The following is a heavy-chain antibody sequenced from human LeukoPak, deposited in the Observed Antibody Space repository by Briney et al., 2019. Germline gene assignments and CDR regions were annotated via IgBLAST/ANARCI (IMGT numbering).Heavy chain of an antibody. Sequence: PGGSLRLSCAASGFTFSSYAMSWVRQAPGKGLEWGSALSGSGGSTYYADSVKGRFTISRDNSKNTLYLQMNSLRAEDTAVYYCAKKTRANVDTAMVDYWGRGTLVTVSS. J-gene: IGHJ4*02. CDR3: AKKTRANVDTAMVDY. CDR2: LSGSGGST. CDR1: GFTFSSYA. V-gene: IGHV3-23*01. D-gene: IGHD5-18*01.